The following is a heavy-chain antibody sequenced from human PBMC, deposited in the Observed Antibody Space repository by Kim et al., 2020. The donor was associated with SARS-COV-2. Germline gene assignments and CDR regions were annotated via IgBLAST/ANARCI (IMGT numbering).Heavy chain of an antibody. D-gene: IGHD6-19*01. Sequence: TAGSIYDADSVKGRFTISRDNSKNTLYLQMNSLRVEDTAVYFCARQWRIDYWGQGTLVTVSS. CDR2: TAGSI. CDR3: ARQWRIDY. V-gene: IGHV3-23*01. J-gene: IGHJ4*02.